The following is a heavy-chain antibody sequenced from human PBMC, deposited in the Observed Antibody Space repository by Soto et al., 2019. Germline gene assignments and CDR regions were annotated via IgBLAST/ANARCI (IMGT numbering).Heavy chain of an antibody. V-gene: IGHV3-23*01. Sequence: EVQLLESGGDLVQPGGSLRLSCAASGFSFSSYGMSWVRQAPGKGLEWVSSISGGGGTTYYADSVKGRFTISRDNSKNTLYLQMNSLKVEDTAVYYCAKRSPVATYYCDYWGQGTLVTVSS. CDR2: ISGGGGTT. CDR1: GFSFSSYG. CDR3: AKRSPVATYYCDY. J-gene: IGHJ4*02.